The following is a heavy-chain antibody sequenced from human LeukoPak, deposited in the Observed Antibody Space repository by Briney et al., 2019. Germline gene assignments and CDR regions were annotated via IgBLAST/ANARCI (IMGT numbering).Heavy chain of an antibody. Sequence: GGSLRLSCAASGFTFSSYSMNWVRQAPGKGLEWVSSISPSGSYIYYSDSMKGRFTISRDNAKNSLYLQMNSLRAEDTAVYYCASGPLISYNSSTYPPFDYWGQGTLVTVSS. J-gene: IGHJ4*02. V-gene: IGHV3-21*01. D-gene: IGHD6-6*01. CDR2: ISPSGSYI. CDR1: GFTFSSYS. CDR3: ASGPLISYNSSTYPPFDY.